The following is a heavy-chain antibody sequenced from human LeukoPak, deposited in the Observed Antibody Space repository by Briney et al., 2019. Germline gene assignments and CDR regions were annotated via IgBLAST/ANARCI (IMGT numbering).Heavy chain of an antibody. D-gene: IGHD3-10*02. V-gene: IGHV4-4*07. CDR1: GGSTSDYY. J-gene: IGHJ4*02. CDR2: IYYTGNT. CDR3: ARGGTLFTYFDS. Sequence: SETLSLTCSVSGGSTSDYYWNWIRQPAGQGLEWLGRIYYTGNTAYNPSLESRLTMSLDAAKNQFSLKVTSVTAADTAVYYCARGGTLFTYFDSWGQGTLVTVSS.